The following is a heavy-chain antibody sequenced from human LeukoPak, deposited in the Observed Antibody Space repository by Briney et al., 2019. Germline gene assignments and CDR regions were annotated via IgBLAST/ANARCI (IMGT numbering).Heavy chain of an antibody. V-gene: IGHV3-23*01. J-gene: IGHJ5*02. CDR2: ISGSGGST. Sequence: PGGSLRLSCAASGFTVISYAMSWVRQAPGKGLEWVSAISGSGGSTYYADSVKGRFTISRDNSKNTLYLQMNSLRAEDTAVYYCAKDTFWSGSNWFDPWGQGTLVTVSS. CDR1: GFTVISYA. CDR3: AKDTFWSGSNWFDP. D-gene: IGHD3-3*01.